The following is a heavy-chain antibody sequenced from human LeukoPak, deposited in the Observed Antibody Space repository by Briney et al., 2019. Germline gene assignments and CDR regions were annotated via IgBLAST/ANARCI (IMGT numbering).Heavy chain of an antibody. Sequence: PSQTLSLTCTVSGGSISSGGYYWSWIRQHPGKGLEWIGYIYYSGTTYYNPSLQSRVTISVDTSKNQFSLKLSSVTAADAAVYYCARVGATVRDFEYWGQGTLVTVSS. CDR1: GGSISSGGYY. J-gene: IGHJ4*02. V-gene: IGHV4-31*03. CDR2: IYYSGTT. D-gene: IGHD4-11*01. CDR3: ARVGATVRDFEY.